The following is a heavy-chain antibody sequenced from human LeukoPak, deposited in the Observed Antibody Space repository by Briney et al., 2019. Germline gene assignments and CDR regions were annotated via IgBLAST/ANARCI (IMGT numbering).Heavy chain of an antibody. CDR2: IKQDGSEK. V-gene: IGHV3-7*01. Sequence: GRSLRLSCAASGFTFSSYWMSWVRQAPGKGLEWVANIKQDGSEKYYVDSVKGRFTISRDNAKNSLYLQMNSLRAEDTAVYYCARGRVRFLEWTAGWGQGTLVTVSS. CDR3: ARGRVRFLEWTAG. CDR1: GFTFSSYW. D-gene: IGHD3-3*01. J-gene: IGHJ4*02.